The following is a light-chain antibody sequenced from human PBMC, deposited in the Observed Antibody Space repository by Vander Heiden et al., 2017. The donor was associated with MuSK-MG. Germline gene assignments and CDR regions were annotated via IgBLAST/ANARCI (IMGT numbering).Light chain of an antibody. V-gene: IGLV3-1*01. CDR1: KLGDKY. CDR2: QDS. J-gene: IGLJ2*01. Sequence: SYEMTQPPSESVSPGETASITCSGDKLGDKYGCWYQQTPGQSPVLVIYQDSKRPSAIPERFSGSNSGNTATLTISGTQAMDEADYYCQAWDSSKDVVFGGGTKLTVL. CDR3: QAWDSSKDVV.